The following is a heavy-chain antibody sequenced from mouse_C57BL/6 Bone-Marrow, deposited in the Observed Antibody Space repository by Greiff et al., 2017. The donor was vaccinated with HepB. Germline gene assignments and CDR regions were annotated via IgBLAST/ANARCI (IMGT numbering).Heavy chain of an antibody. CDR1: GFNIKDDY. D-gene: IGHD1-1*01. V-gene: IGHV14-4*01. CDR2: IDPENGDT. J-gene: IGHJ1*03. Sequence: VQLQQSGAELVRPGASVKLSCTASGFNIKDDYMHWVKQRPEQGLEWIGWIDPENGDTEYASKFQGKATITADTSSNTAYLQLSSLTSEDTAVYYFNYYGSSSCFDVWGTGTTVTVSS. CDR3: NYYGSSSCFDV.